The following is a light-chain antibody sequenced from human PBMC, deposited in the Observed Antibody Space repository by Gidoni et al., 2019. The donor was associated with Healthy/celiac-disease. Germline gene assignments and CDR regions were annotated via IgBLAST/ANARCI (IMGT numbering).Light chain of an antibody. J-gene: IGKJ1*01. Sequence: DIQMTQSPSTLSASVGDRVTITCRASQRISSWLAWYQPKPGKAPQLLIYDASSLEIGVPSRFSGSGSGTEFTLTISSLQPYDFATYYCQQYNSYSRGTFGQGTKVEIK. CDR3: QQYNSYSRGT. CDR2: DAS. V-gene: IGKV1-5*01. CDR1: QRISSW.